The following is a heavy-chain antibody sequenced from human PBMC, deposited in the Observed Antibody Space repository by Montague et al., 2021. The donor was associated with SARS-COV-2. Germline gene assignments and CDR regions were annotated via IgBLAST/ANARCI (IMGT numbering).Heavy chain of an antibody. Sequence: SETLSLTCAVHGGSFSTYSWNWIRQPPGKGLEWIGEIHHGGSTNYNPSLKSRVTISADTSKNQFSLKLTSVAAADTAVYYCARLGDGVVPSPILGVGPYYSYYYSDLWGKGTTVTVSS. D-gene: IGHD3-10*01. J-gene: IGHJ6*03. V-gene: IGHV4-34*01. CDR1: GGSFSTYS. CDR2: IHHGGST. CDR3: ARLGDGVVPSPILGVGPYYSYYYSDL.